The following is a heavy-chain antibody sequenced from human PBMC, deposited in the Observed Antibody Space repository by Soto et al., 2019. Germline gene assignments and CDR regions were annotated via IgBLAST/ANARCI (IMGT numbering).Heavy chain of an antibody. D-gene: IGHD6-13*01. CDR1: GFTLSDYA. V-gene: IGHV3-23*01. CDR3: DKVSSSWYAGFFDL. CDR2: ISGSGDST. J-gene: IGHJ4*02. Sequence: GGSLRLSCAASGFTLSDYAMTCVRQGPGKGLEWVSAISGSGDSTYYTDSVKGRFTISRDNSMNTLYLQMKSLRAEDTAVYYCDKVSSSWYAGFFDLWGQGTPVTVSS.